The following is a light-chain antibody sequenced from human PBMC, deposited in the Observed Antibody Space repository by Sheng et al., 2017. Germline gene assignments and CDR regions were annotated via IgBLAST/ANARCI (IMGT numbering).Light chain of an antibody. V-gene: IGLV3-1*01. CDR1: KLGDKY. CDR2: QDK. CDR3: QAWDSSTVV. J-gene: IGLJ2*01. Sequence: SYVLTQPPSVSVSPGQTATITCSGDKLGDKYACWYQHKAGQSPVLIIYQDKRRPSGIPERFSGSNSGNTATLTISGTQAMDEADYYCQAWDSSTVVFGGGTKLTVL.